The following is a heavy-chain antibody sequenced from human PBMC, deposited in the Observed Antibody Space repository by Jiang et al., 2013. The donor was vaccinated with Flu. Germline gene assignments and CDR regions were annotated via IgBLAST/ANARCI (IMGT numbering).Heavy chain of an antibody. CDR1: GFTFSTYA. J-gene: IGHJ4*02. V-gene: IGHV3-23*01. CDR2: ISDTVGRT. Sequence: PGGSLRVSCAASGFTFSTYAMSWVRQAPGKGLEWVSTISDTVGRTYYADSVKGRFTISRDNSKNTLYLQMNSVRVEDTALYYCAKDREESAVAGPFDHWGQGTLVTVSS. CDR3: AKDREESAVAGPFDH. D-gene: IGHD6-19*01.